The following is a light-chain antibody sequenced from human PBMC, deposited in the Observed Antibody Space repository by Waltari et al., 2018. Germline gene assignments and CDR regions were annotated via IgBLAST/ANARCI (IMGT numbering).Light chain of an antibody. Sequence: DIVMTQSPDSLAVSLGERATIHCKSRQSVFYNSNNKDYLAWYQQRPGQPPKLLISWASTRESGVPDRFSGSGSGTDFTLTISSLQAEDVAVYYCQQYYNNPLTFGGGAKVEI. V-gene: IGKV4-1*01. CDR1: QSVFYNSNNKDY. CDR3: QQYYNNPLT. CDR2: WAS. J-gene: IGKJ4*01.